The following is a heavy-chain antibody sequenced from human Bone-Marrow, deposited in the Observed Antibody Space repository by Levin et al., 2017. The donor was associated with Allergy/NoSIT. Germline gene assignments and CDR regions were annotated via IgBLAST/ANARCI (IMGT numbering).Heavy chain of an antibody. CDR2: IDWDGDT. CDR3: ARTVEETTVTTAFDT. CDR1: GFSLKTSGMC. V-gene: IGHV2-70*01. D-gene: IGHD4-17*01. J-gene: IGHJ5*02. Sequence: ASGPTLVKPTQTLTLTCTFSGFSLKTSGMCVTWIRQPPGKALEWLALIDWDGDTYYNTSLKTRLTISKDTSKNQVLLTMTNVGPVDTATYYCARTVEETTVTTAFDTWGQGMLVTVSS.